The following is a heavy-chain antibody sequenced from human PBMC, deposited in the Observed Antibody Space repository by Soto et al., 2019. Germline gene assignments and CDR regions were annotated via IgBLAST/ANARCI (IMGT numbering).Heavy chain of an antibody. V-gene: IGHV1-69*01. CDR3: ARDGPMDRAFDI. J-gene: IGHJ3*02. D-gene: IGHD3-10*01. Sequence: APGQGLEWMGGIIPIFGTANYAQKFQGRVTITADESTSTAYMELRSLRSDDTAVYYCARDGPMDRAFDIWGQGTMVT. CDR2: IIPIFGTA.